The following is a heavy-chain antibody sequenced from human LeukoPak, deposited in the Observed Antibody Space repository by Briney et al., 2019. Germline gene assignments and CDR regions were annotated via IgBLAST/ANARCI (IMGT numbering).Heavy chain of an antibody. Sequence: SETLSLTCTVSGGSVCSGSYYWSWIRQPPGKGLEWIGYIYYSGSTNYNPSLKSRVAISVDTSKNQFSLKLSSVTAADTAVYYCATQLTIFRGQVAQYYFDYWGQGTLVTVSS. CDR3: ATQLTIFRGQVAQYYFDY. D-gene: IGHD3-3*01. CDR2: IYYSGST. CDR1: GGSVCSGSYY. V-gene: IGHV4-61*01. J-gene: IGHJ4*02.